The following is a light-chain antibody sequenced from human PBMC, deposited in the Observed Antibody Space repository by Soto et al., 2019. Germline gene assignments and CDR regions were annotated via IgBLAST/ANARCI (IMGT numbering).Light chain of an antibody. CDR1: SSDVGGYNY. V-gene: IGLV2-14*03. J-gene: IGLJ1*01. Sequence: QSALTQPASVSGSPGQSITISCTGTSSDVGGYNYVSWYQQHPGKAPKLIIYDVSGRPSGISSRFSASKSGNTASLTISGLQAEDEADYYCCSYTSSSTPWVFGTGTKVTVL. CDR2: DVS. CDR3: CSYTSSSTPWV.